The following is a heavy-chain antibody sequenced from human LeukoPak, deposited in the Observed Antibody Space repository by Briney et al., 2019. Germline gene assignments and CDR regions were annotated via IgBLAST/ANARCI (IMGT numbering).Heavy chain of an antibody. J-gene: IGHJ4*02. CDR3: ARDRAYGSGSGFDY. CDR2: IWYDGSNK. V-gene: IGHV3-33*08. Sequence: GGSLRLSCAASGFIFSSYEMNWVRQAPGKGLEWVAVIWYDGSNKYYADSVKGRFTISRDNSKNTLYLQMNSLRAEDTAVYYCARDRAYGSGSGFDYWGQGTLVTVSS. CDR1: GFIFSSYE. D-gene: IGHD3-10*01.